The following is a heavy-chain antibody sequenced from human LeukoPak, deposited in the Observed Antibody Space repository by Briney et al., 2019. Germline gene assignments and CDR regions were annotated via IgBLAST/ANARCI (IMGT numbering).Heavy chain of an antibody. J-gene: IGHJ5*02. V-gene: IGHV4-61*08. D-gene: IGHD3-3*01. CDR1: GGSISSGGYY. CDR3: ARVSYDFWSGYYAHNWFDP. CDR2: IYYSGST. Sequence: SETLSLTCTVSGGSISSGGYYWSWIRQHPGKGLEWIGYIYYSGSTNYNPSLKSRVTISVDTSKNQFSLKLSSVTAADTAVYYCARVSYDFWSGYYAHNWFDPWGQGTLVTVSS.